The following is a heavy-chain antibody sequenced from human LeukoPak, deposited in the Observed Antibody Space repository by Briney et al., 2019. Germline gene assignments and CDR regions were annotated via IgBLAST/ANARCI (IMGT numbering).Heavy chain of an antibody. J-gene: IGHJ4*02. Sequence: GGSLRLSCAVSGFTFSTYWMHWVRQAPGKGLVWVSHMRSDGRTTTYADSVKGRFTISRDNAKNTLYLQMNSLRAEDTAVYYCARDRGYTQDYWGQGTLVTVSS. CDR3: ARDRGYTQDY. D-gene: IGHD5-12*01. CDR1: GFTFSTYW. V-gene: IGHV3-74*01. CDR2: MRSDGRTT.